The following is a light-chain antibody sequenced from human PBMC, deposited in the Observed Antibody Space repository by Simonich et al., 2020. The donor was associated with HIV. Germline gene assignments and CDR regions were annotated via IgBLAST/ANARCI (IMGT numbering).Light chain of an antibody. CDR3: QQSYRTPPT. CDR1: QSISSL. CDR2: AAS. J-gene: IGKJ4*01. V-gene: IGKV1-39*01. Sequence: DIQMTQSPSSLSASVGDRVTITCRASQSISSLLNWYLQKPGKAPKLLIYAASSLQSGVPSRFSGSGSGTDFTLTISSLQREDFATYYCQQSYRTPPTFGGGTKVEIK.